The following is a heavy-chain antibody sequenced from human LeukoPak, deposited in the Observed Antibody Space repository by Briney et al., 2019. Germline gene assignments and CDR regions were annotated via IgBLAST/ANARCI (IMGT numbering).Heavy chain of an antibody. CDR1: GYTFTGYY. CDR3: ARDRARKAVALDY. J-gene: IGHJ4*02. Sequence: ASVKVSCKASGYTFTGYYMHWVRQAPGQGLEWMGWINPNSGGTNYAQKFQGRVTMTRDTSISTAYMELSRLRSDDTAVYYCARDRARKAVALDYWGQGTLVTVSS. CDR2: INPNSGGT. V-gene: IGHV1-2*02. D-gene: IGHD6-19*01.